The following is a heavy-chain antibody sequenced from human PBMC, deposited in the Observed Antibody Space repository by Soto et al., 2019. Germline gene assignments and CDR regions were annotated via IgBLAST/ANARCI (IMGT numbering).Heavy chain of an antibody. V-gene: IGHV5-10-1*01. CDR1: GYSSTSYW. D-gene: IGHD2-21*01. J-gene: IGHJ4*02. CDR3: ARHGELLTPIDY. Sequence: PWESLKISCKGSGYSSTSYWISWVRQMPGKGLEWMGRIDPSDSYTNYSPSFQGHVTISADKSISTAYLQWSSLKASDTAMYYCARHGELLTPIDYWGQGTLVTVSS. CDR2: IDPSDSYT.